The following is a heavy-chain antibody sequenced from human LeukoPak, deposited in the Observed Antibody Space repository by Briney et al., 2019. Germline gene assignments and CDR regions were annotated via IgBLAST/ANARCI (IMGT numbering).Heavy chain of an antibody. Sequence: GGSLRRSCAASGFTFSSYGMHWVRQAPGKGLEWVALIRYDGSNKYYTDSVKGRFTISRDNSKNTLYLQMNSLRAEDTAVYYCAKSILTYSSGWYNFDYWGQGTLVTVSS. D-gene: IGHD6-19*01. CDR1: GFTFSSYG. CDR2: IRYDGSNK. J-gene: IGHJ4*02. V-gene: IGHV3-30*02. CDR3: AKSILTYSSGWYNFDY.